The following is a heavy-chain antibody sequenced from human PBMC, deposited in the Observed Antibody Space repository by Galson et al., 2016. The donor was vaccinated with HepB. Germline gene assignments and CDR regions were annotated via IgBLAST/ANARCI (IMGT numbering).Heavy chain of an antibody. D-gene: IGHD2/OR15-2a*01. J-gene: IGHJ4*02. V-gene: IGHV3-30*03. CDR1: GFTFSNYG. Sequence: SLRLSCAASGFTFSNYGMQWVRQAPGKGPEWVAADSMDGRRKFYADSVKGRFTISRDNSNSMLFLQMSSLRADDTAVYYCARRHEYCPPVGCSVDYWGQGTLVSVSS. CDR3: ARRHEYCPPVGCSVDY. CDR2: DSMDGRRK.